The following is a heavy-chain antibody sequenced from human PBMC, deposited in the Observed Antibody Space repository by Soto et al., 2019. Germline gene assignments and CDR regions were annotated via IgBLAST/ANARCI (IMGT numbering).Heavy chain of an antibody. Sequence: SETLSLTCTVSGGSISRYYWSWIRQPPGKGLEWIGYIYYSGSTNYNPSLKSRVTISVDTSKNQFSLKLSSVTAADTAVYYCARVFGGYCSSTSCYGHYYYYYGMDVWGQGTTVTVS. D-gene: IGHD2-2*01. V-gene: IGHV4-59*01. CDR1: GGSISRYY. J-gene: IGHJ6*02. CDR2: IYYSGST. CDR3: ARVFGGYCSSTSCYGHYYYYYGMDV.